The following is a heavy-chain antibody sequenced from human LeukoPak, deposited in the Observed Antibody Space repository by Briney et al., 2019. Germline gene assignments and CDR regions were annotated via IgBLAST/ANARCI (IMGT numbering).Heavy chain of an antibody. CDR2: ISGSGGST. Sequence: GGSLSLSCAASGFPFRSYSMNWAGQAPGKGWEGVPAISGSGGSTYYADSVKGRFTISRDNSKNTLYLQMNSLRAEDTAVYYCARGNIDILTGYFDYWGQGTLVTVSS. D-gene: IGHD3-9*01. CDR1: GFPFRSYS. V-gene: IGHV3-23*01. J-gene: IGHJ4*02. CDR3: ARGNIDILTGYFDY.